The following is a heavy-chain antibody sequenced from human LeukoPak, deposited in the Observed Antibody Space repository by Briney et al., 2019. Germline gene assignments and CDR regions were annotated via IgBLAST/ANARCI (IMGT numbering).Heavy chain of an antibody. D-gene: IGHD4-23*01. CDR3: AKGQLRWYRSFCDY. Sequence: PGKSLRLSCAASGFTFSGYPIHWVRQAPGKGLEWVAVISYDGSNKYYADSVKGRFTISRDNSKNTLYLQMNSLRAEDTAVYYCAKGQLRWYRSFCDYWGQGTLVTVSS. CDR1: GFTFSGYP. V-gene: IGHV3-30-3*02. J-gene: IGHJ4*02. CDR2: ISYDGSNK.